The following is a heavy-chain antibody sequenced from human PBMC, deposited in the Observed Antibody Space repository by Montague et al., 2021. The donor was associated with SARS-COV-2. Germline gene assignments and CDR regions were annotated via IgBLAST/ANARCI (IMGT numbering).Heavy chain of an antibody. V-gene: IGHV3-66*01. D-gene: IGHD3-22*01. J-gene: IGHJ4*02. Sequence: SLRLPCAASGFTVSSNYMSWVRQAPGKGLEWVSVIYSGGSTYYADSVKGRFTISRDNSKNTLYLPMNSLRAEDTAVYYCARGYYDSSGYYATVGVHWGQGTLVTVSS. CDR2: IYSGGST. CDR3: ARGYYDSSGYYATVGVH. CDR1: GFTVSSNY.